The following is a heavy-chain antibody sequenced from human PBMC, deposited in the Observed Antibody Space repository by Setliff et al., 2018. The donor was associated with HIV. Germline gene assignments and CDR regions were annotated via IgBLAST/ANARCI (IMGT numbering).Heavy chain of an antibody. CDR3: AASSGWQRGDY. D-gene: IGHD6-25*01. CDR2: VYASGST. J-gene: IGHJ4*02. V-gene: IGHV4-4*07. Sequence: PSETLSLTCTVSGGSICDYYWSWIRQPAGKGLEWIGRVYASGSTNYNPSLKSRVTMSVDTSNNQFSLKLSSVTAADTAVYYCAASSGWQRGDYWGQGILVTVSS. CDR1: GGSICDYY.